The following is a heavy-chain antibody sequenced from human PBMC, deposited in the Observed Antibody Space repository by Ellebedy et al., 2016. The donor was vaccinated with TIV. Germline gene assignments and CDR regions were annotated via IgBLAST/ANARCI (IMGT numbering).Heavy chain of an antibody. V-gene: IGHV3-48*04. CDR2: ISSRSTTT. J-gene: IGHJ6*02. CDR1: GFTFSRYD. Sequence: GESLKISCAASGFTFSRYDMNWVRQAPGKGLEWVSYISSRSTTTNYADSVKGRFTISRDNTKNSLYLQMNSLSAEDTAVYSCARKILFYYGMDVWGQGTTVTVSS. CDR3: ARKILFYYGMDV.